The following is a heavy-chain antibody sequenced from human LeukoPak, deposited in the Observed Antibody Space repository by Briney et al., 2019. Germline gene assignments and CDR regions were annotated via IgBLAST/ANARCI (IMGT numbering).Heavy chain of an antibody. CDR2: IVVGSGNT. CDR1: GFTFTSSA. J-gene: IGHJ4*02. Sequence: SVKVSCKASGFTFTSSAVQWVRQARGQRLEWIGWIVVGSGNTNYAQKFQERVTITRDMSISTAYMELSSLRSEDTAVYYCAADYYDSSGCYYWGQGTLVTVSS. D-gene: IGHD3-22*01. CDR3: AADYYDSSGCYY. V-gene: IGHV1-58*01.